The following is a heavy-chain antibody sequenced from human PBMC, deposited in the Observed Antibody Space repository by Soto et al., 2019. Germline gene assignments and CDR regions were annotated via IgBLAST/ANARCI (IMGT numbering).Heavy chain of an antibody. CDR1: GYTFTSYG. V-gene: IGHV1-18*01. CDR2: ISAYNGNT. D-gene: IGHD3-9*01. CDR3: ARLLYYDILTGYSPLDY. Sequence: ASVKVSCKASGYTFTSYGISWVRQAPGQGLEWMGWISAYNGNTNYAQKLQGRVTMTTDTSTSTAYMELRSLRSDDTAVYYCARLLYYDILTGYSPLDYWGQGTLVTVSS. J-gene: IGHJ4*02.